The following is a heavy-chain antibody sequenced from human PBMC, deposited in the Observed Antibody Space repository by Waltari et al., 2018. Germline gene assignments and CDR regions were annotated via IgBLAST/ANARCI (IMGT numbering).Heavy chain of an antibody. D-gene: IGHD3-10*01. J-gene: IGHJ6*02. V-gene: IGHV1-2*06. CDR2: INPNSGGT. CDR1: GYTFTGYY. Sequence: QVQLVQSGAEVKKPGASVQVSCKASGYTFTGYYMHCVRQAHGQGLEWMGRINPNSGGTNYAQKFQGRVTMTRDTSISTAYMELSRLRSDDTAVYYCARDGGSGSSYYYYGMDVWGQGTTVTVSS. CDR3: ARDGGSGSSYYYYGMDV.